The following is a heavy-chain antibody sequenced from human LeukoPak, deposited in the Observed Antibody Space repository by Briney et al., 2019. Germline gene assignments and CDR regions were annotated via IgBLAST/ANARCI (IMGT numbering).Heavy chain of an antibody. CDR1: GGSISSYY. V-gene: IGHV4-4*07. Sequence: SETLSLTCTVSGGSISSYYWSWIRQPAGKGLEWIGRIYTSGSTNYNPSLKSRVTMSVDTSKNQFSLNLRSVTAADTAMYYCAREANVLERFGELSNWGQGTLVTVSS. CDR3: AREANVLERFGELSN. D-gene: IGHD3-10*01. CDR2: IYTSGST. J-gene: IGHJ4*02.